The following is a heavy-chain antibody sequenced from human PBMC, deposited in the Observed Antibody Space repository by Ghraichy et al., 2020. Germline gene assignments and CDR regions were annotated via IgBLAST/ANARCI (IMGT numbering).Heavy chain of an antibody. D-gene: IGHD6-19*01. CDR3: ARDVAVAGYDY. CDR1: GFTFSSYS. CDR2: ISSSSSYI. Sequence: GGSLRLSCAASGFTFSSYSMNWVRQAPGKGLEWVSSISSSSSYIYYADSVKGRFTISRDNAKNSLYLHMNSLRAEDTAVYYCARDVAVAGYDYWGQGTLVTVSS. V-gene: IGHV3-21*01. J-gene: IGHJ4*02.